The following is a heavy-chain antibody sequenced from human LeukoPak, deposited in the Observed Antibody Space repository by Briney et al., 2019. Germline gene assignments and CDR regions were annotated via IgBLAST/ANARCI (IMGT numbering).Heavy chain of an antibody. Sequence: QAAGSLRLSCAASGFTFSSYAMTWVRQAPGKGLEWVSAISGSGGITFSADSVKGRFTISRDNSKNTRYLQMNSLRAEDTAVYYCAKFLIGWFGDPFDIWGQGTMVTVAS. V-gene: IGHV3-23*01. D-gene: IGHD3-10*01. CDR2: ISGSGGIT. J-gene: IGHJ3*02. CDR3: AKFLIGWFGDPFDI. CDR1: GFTFSSYA.